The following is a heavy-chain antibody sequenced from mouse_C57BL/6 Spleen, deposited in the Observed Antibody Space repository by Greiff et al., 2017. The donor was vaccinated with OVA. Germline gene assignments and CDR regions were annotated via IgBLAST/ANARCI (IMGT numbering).Heavy chain of an antibody. CDR3: ARPGFDYYGTSFAY. Sequence: QVQLQQSGAELVRPGSSVKLSCKASGYTFTSYWMHWVKQRPIQGLEWIGNIDPSDSETHYNQKFKDKATLTVDKSSSTAYMQLSSLTSEDSAVYYCARPGFDYYGTSFAYWGQGTLVTVSA. J-gene: IGHJ3*01. CDR2: IDPSDSET. D-gene: IGHD1-1*01. V-gene: IGHV1-52*01. CDR1: GYTFTSYW.